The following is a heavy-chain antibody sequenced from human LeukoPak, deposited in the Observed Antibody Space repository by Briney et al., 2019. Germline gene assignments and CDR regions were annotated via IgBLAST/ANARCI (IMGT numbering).Heavy chain of an antibody. CDR1: GFTFSDYY. Sequence: GGSLRLSCAPSGFTFSDYYMSWIRQAPGKGLERVSYISSSSSYTDYADSVKGRFTISRDNAKNSLNLQMNSLRAEDTAVYYCARDSGYSGYSDYWGQGTLVTVSS. V-gene: IGHV3-11*05. D-gene: IGHD5-12*01. J-gene: IGHJ4*02. CDR2: ISSSSSYT. CDR3: ARDSGYSGYSDY.